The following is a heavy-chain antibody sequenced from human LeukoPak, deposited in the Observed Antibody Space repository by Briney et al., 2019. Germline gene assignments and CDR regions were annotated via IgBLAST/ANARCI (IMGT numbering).Heavy chain of an antibody. D-gene: IGHD3-22*01. CDR1: GFTFSSYE. Sequence: PGGSLRLSCAASGFTFSSYEMNWVRQAPGKGLEWVSYISSSGSIIKYADSVKGRITISRDNAKNSLYLQMNSLRAEDTAVYYCAREENYYDGSGCSHCYFDCWGQGTLVTVSS. V-gene: IGHV3-48*03. J-gene: IGHJ4*02. CDR3: AREENYYDGSGCSHCYFDC. CDR2: ISSSGSII.